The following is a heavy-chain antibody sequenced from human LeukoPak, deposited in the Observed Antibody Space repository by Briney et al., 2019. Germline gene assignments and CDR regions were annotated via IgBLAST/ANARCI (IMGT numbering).Heavy chain of an antibody. D-gene: IGHD5-12*01. J-gene: IGHJ4*02. CDR3: ASSGYAGHFDY. Sequence: GRSLRLSCAASGFSFSGYAIHWVRQAPGKGLDWVAVISYDGSNKYYADSVKGRFIISRDNSKNTLYLQMNSLRAEDTAVYYCASSGYAGHFDYWGQGTLVTVSS. CDR1: GFSFSGYA. CDR2: ISYDGSNK. V-gene: IGHV3-30*04.